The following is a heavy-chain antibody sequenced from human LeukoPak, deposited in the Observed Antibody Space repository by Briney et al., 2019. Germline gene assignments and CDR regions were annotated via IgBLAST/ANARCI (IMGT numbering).Heavy chain of an antibody. CDR3: AKDKSGSGYFDY. V-gene: IGHV3-23*01. D-gene: IGHD1-26*01. CDR2: ISGSGGST. CDR1: GFTFSSYA. J-gene: IGHJ4*02. Sequence: PGGSLRLSCAASGFTFSSYAMSWVRQAPGKGLEWVSAISGSGGSTYYADSVKGRFTVSRDNSKNTLYLQMNSLRAEDTAVYYCAKDKSGSGYFDYWGQGTLVTVSS.